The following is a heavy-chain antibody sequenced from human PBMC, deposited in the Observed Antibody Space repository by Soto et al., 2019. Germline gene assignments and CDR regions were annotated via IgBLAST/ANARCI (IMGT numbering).Heavy chain of an antibody. V-gene: IGHV3-74*01. CDR3: ARGIAAAGTGVYYYGMDV. Sequence: GGSLRLSCAASGFTFSSYWMHWVRQAPGKGLVWVSRINSDGSSTSYADSVKGRFTISRDNAKNTLYLQMNSLRAEDTAVYYCARGIAAAGTGVYYYGMDVWGQGTTVTVSS. D-gene: IGHD6-13*01. CDR2: INSDGSST. CDR1: GFTFSSYW. J-gene: IGHJ6*02.